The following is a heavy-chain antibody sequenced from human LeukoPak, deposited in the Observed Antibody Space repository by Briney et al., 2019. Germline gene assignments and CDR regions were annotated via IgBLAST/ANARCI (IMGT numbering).Heavy chain of an antibody. CDR2: IYYSGST. J-gene: IGHJ4*02. CDR3: ARTTCGGDCYIDY. V-gene: IGHV4-59*05. D-gene: IGHD2-21*02. Sequence: GSLRLSCAASGFTFSSYSMNWVRQAPGKGLEWIGSIYYSGSTYYNPSLKSRVTIPVDTSKNQFSLKLSSVTAADTAVYYCARTTCGGDCYIDYWGQGTLVTVSS. CDR1: GFTFSSYSMN.